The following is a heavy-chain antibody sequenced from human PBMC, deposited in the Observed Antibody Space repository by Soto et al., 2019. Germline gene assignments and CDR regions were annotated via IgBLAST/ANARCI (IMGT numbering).Heavy chain of an antibody. V-gene: IGHV3-30-3*01. D-gene: IGHD4-4*01. CDR1: GFTFSSYA. CDR2: ISYDGSNK. CDR3: ARPRWRDDYNWGYFDL. Sequence: QVQLVESGGGVVQPGRSLRLSCAASGFTFSSYAMHWVRQAPGKGLEWVAVISYDGSNKYYADSVKGRFTISRDNSKNKLNLQMNSQRAEETAVDYCARPRWRDDYNWGYFDLWGRGTLVTVSS. J-gene: IGHJ2*01.